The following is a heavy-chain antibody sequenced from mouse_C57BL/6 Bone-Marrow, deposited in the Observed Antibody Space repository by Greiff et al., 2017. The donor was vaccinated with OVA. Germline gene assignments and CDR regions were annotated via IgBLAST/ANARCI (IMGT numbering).Heavy chain of an antibody. D-gene: IGHD3-2*02. V-gene: IGHV1-59*01. CDR3: ARDLKTAQVYYFDY. J-gene: IGHJ2*01. CDR2: IDPSDSYT. CDR1: GYTFTSYW. Sequence: QVQLQQPGAELVRPGTSVKLSCKASGYTFTSYWVHWVKQRPGQGLEWIGVIDPSDSYTNYNQKFKGKATLTVDTSSSTAYMQLSSLTSEDSAVYYCARDLKTAQVYYFDYWGQGTTLTVSS.